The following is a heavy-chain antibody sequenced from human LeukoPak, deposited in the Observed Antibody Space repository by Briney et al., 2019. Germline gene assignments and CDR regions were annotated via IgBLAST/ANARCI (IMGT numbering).Heavy chain of an antibody. CDR2: IKQDGSEK. J-gene: IGHJ4*02. V-gene: IGHV3-7*01. CDR1: GFTFSSYW. D-gene: IGHD3-22*01. CDR3: ARVDSDSYGYYDY. Sequence: GGSLRLSCAASGFTFSSYWMSWVRQAPGKGLEWVANIKQDGSEKYYVDSVKGRFTISRDNAKNSLYLQMNSLRAEDTAVYYCARVDSDSYGYYDYWGQGTLVTVSS.